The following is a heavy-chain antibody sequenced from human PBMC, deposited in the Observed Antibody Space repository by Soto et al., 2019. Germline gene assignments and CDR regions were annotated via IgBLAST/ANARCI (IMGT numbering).Heavy chain of an antibody. V-gene: IGHV3-23*04. D-gene: IGHD4-4*01. CDR3: AKSVNDYSTYYFNY. CDR2: ISGSGDHT. J-gene: IGHJ4*02. Sequence: EVELVESGGGLVQPGGALRLSCAASGFIFKSYGMNWVRQAPGKGLEWISYISGSGDHTYYAQSVQGRFTISRDNSKATLTVQMNSLRAEDTAVYFCAKSVNDYSTYYFNYWGQGILVTVSS. CDR1: GFIFKSYG.